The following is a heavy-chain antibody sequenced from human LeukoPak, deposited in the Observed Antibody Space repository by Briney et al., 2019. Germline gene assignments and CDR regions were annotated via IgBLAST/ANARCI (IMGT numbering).Heavy chain of an antibody. CDR2: TYNTYT. V-gene: IGHV1-18*01. D-gene: IGHD3-22*01. CDR1: GYSSTTYG. Sequence: ASVKVSCKTSGYSSTTYGLSWVRQAPGQGLEWMGWTYNTYTHYAETLRDRVTMTTDTSTSTAYMELRSLRSDDTAVYYCARDQVPKQITMIVVVMNYWGQGTLVTVSS. J-gene: IGHJ4*02. CDR3: ARDQVPKQITMIVVVMNY.